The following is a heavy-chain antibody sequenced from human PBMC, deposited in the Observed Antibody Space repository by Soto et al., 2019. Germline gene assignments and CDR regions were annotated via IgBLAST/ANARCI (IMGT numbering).Heavy chain of an antibody. Sequence: EVQLVESGGGLVQPGRSLRLSCAASGFTFDDYAMHWVRQAPGKGLEWGSGISWTSGSIGYADAVKGRFTISRDNVKNSLYLQMYCLRAEDTALYYCAKDIDRYSSGWYYGFDIWGQGTMVTVSS. D-gene: IGHD6-19*01. CDR1: GFTFDDYA. V-gene: IGHV3-9*01. CDR2: ISWTSGSI. CDR3: AKDIDRYSSGWYYGFDI. J-gene: IGHJ3*02.